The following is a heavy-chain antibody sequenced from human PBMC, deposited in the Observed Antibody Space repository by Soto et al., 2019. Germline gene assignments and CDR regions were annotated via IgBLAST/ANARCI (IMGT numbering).Heavy chain of an antibody. J-gene: IGHJ6*02. CDR3: AGAAAGRDYYYYGMDV. CDR2: IYPGDSNT. CDR1: GYSFTSYW. V-gene: IGHV5-51*01. Sequence: GESLKISCKGSGYSFTSYWMGWVRQMPGKGLEWMGIIYPGDSNTRYSPSLQGQVTISADKSISTAYLQWSSLKASDTAMYYCAGAAAGRDYYYYGMDVWGQGTTVTVSS. D-gene: IGHD6-13*01.